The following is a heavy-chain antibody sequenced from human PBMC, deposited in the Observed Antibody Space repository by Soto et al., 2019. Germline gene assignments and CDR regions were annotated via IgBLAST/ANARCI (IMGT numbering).Heavy chain of an antibody. CDR3: AKGAVPASYNWNYNYYYGMDV. V-gene: IGHV3-30-3*01. D-gene: IGHD1-20*01. CDR2: ISYDGSNK. Sequence: GGSLRLSCAASGFTFSSYAMHWVRQAPGKGLEWVAVISYDGSNKYYADSVKGRFNIYRDNSKNTLYLQMKSLRAEDTAVYYCAKGAVPASYNWNYNYYYGMDVWGQGTTVTVSS. CDR1: GFTFSSYA. J-gene: IGHJ6*02.